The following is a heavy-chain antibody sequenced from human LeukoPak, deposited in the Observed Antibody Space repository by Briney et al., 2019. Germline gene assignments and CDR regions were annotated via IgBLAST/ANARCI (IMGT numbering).Heavy chain of an antibody. J-gene: IGHJ4*02. CDR1: GYTFTSYG. Sequence: GASVKVSCKASGYTFTSYGISWVRQAPGQGLEWMGGIIPIFGTANYAQKFQGRVTITTDEFTSTAYMELSSLRSEDTAVYYCARGRRGYGTEGGGFDYWGQGTLVTVSS. CDR2: IIPIFGTA. CDR3: ARGRRGYGTEGGGFDY. D-gene: IGHD5-18*01. V-gene: IGHV1-69*05.